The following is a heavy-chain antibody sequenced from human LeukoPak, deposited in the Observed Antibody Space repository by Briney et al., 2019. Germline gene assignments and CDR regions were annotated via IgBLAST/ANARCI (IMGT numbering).Heavy chain of an antibody. CDR2: IRSKEYSYAT. Sequence: GGSLKLSCAASGFIFSASPIHWVRQAPGKGLEWVGRIRSKEYSYATACAESLRGRCTVSRDDSENTAYLQMSSLKTEDMAVYYCARRIGDSYFYGMDLWGQGTPVTVSS. J-gene: IGHJ6*02. CDR3: ARRIGDSYFYGMDL. V-gene: IGHV3-73*01. D-gene: IGHD3-16*02. CDR1: GFIFSASP.